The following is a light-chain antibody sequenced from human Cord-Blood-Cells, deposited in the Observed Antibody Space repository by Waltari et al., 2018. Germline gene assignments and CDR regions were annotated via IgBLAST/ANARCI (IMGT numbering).Light chain of an antibody. J-gene: IGLJ1*01. CDR2: SNN. V-gene: IGLV1-44*01. CDR1: RSNIGSHT. Sequence: QSVLTQPPSASGTPGQRVTISCSGSRSNIGSHTVNWYQQLPGTAPKLLIYSNNQRPSGVPDRFSGSKSGTSASLAISGLQSEDEADYYCAAWDDSLNGQVFGTGTKVTVL. CDR3: AAWDDSLNGQV.